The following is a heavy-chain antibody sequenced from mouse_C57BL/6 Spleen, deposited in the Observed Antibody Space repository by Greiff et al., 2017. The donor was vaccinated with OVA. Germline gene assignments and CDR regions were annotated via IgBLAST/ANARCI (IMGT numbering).Heavy chain of an antibody. D-gene: IGHD4-1*01. Sequence: VQLQQPGAELVKPGASVKLSCKASGYTFTSYWMHWVKQRPGQGLEWIGMIHPNSGSTNYNEKFKSKATLTVDKSSSTAYMQLSSLTSEDSAVYYCASRDWDGEGDYWGQGTTLTVSS. CDR3: ASRDWDGEGDY. CDR2: IHPNSGST. J-gene: IGHJ2*01. V-gene: IGHV1-64*01. CDR1: GYTFTSYW.